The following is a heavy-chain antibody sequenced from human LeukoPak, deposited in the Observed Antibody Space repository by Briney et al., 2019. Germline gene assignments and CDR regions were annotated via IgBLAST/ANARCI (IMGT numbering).Heavy chain of an antibody. CDR3: ARRFGRPFDY. D-gene: IGHD3-10*01. CDR1: GYSVTTYW. Sequence: GESLKISCKGSGYSVTTYWIGWVRQMPGKGLEWMGIIYPGDSDTTYSPSFQGQVTISVDRSISTAYLQWSSLKASDTAMYYCARRFGRPFDYWGQGTLVTVSS. J-gene: IGHJ4*02. CDR2: IYPGDSDT. V-gene: IGHV5-51*01.